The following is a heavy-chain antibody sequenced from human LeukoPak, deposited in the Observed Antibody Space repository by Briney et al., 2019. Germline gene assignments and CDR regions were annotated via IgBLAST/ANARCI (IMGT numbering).Heavy chain of an antibody. Sequence: SETLSLTCTVSGGTISSSGYYWVWMPQPPGKGLEWIGSIYYSGGVYYNPSLKSRVTISVDTSKNQFSLKLSSVTAADTAVYYCARHRGYSYGCIDYWGQGTLVTVSS. CDR3: ARHRGYSYGCIDY. CDR1: GGTISSSGYY. CDR2: IYYSGGV. V-gene: IGHV4-39*01. J-gene: IGHJ4*02. D-gene: IGHD5-18*01.